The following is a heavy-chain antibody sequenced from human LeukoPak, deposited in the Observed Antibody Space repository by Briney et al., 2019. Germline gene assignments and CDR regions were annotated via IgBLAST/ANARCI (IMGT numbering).Heavy chain of an antibody. CDR2: INPNSGGT. CDR3: ARDSAAGPNEFDY. CDR1: GYAFTGYY. V-gene: IGHV1-2*02. J-gene: IGHJ4*02. D-gene: IGHD6-13*01. Sequence: ASVKVSCKASGYAFTGYYMHWVRQAPGQGLEWMGWINPNSGGTNYAQKFQGRVTMTRDTSISTAYMELRSLRSDDTAVYYCARDSAAGPNEFDYWGQGTLVTVSS.